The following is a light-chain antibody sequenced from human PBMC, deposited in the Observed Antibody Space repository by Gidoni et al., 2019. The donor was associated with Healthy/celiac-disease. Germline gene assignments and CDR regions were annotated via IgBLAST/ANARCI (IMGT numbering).Light chain of an antibody. J-gene: IGKJ2*03. Sequence: EIVLTQSPGTLSLPPGESATLSCRASQSISSSYLAWYQQKPGQAPRLLIYGASSRATGIPDRFSGSGSGTDFTLTISRLEPEDFAVYYYQQYGYSSYSFGQGTKLEIK. V-gene: IGKV3-20*01. CDR2: GAS. CDR3: QQYGYSSYS. CDR1: QSISSSY.